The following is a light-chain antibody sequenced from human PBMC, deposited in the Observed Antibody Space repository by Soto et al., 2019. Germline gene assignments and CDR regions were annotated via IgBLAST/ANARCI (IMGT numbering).Light chain of an antibody. Sequence: EIVLTQSPGTLSLSPGERATLSCRASQSVSSSYLAWYQQKPGQAPRLLIYGASGRATGIPDRFSGSGSETDFTLTISRLEPEDFAVYYCQQYRTSPLTFGGGTKVEIK. V-gene: IGKV3-20*01. CDR3: QQYRTSPLT. J-gene: IGKJ4*01. CDR1: QSVSSSY. CDR2: GAS.